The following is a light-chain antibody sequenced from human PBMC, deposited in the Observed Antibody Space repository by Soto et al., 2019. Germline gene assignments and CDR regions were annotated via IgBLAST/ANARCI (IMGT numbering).Light chain of an antibody. V-gene: IGKV3-20*01. CDR3: QQFGSSPGFT. Sequence: EIVLTQSPGTLSLSPGERSTLSCRASQSINNRYLAWYQQKPGQAPRLLIYAASSRATGIPDRFSGSWSETDFTLTISRLEPEDFAVYYSQQFGSSPGFTFGPGTKVDIK. CDR1: QSINNRY. CDR2: AAS. J-gene: IGKJ3*01.